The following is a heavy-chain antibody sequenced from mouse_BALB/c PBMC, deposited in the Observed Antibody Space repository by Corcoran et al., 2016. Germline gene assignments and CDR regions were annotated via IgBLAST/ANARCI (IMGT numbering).Heavy chain of an antibody. D-gene: IGHD4-1*02. V-gene: IGHV1-9*01. J-gene: IGHJ3*01. CDR3: ARSRSQLGAWFAY. Sequence: QVQLQQSGAALMKPGASVKISCKATGYTFSSYWIEWVKQRPGHGLEWIGEILPGSGSTNYNEKFKGKATFTADTSSNTAYMQLSSLTSEDSAVYYCARSRSQLGAWFAYWGQGTLVTVSA. CDR2: ILPGSGST. CDR1: GYTFSSYW.